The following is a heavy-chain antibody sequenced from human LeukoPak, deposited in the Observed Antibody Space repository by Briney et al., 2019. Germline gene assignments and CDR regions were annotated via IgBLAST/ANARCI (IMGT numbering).Heavy chain of an antibody. CDR3: ARHYFESSGFSHPPGY. CDR2: IYYSGST. CDR1: GGSISSSTYY. V-gene: IGHV4-39*01. J-gene: IGHJ4*02. Sequence: PSETLSLTCTVSGGSISSSTYYWGWVRQPPGKGLEWIGSIYYSGSTYYNPSLQSRVTISVDTSRNQFSLKLSSVTAADTAVYYCARHYFESSGFSHPPGYWGQGTLVTVS. D-gene: IGHD3-22*01.